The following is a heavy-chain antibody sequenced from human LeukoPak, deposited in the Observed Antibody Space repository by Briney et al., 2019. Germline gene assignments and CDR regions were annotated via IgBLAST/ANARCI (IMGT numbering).Heavy chain of an antibody. Sequence: PGGSLRLSCAASGFTFDDYGMSWVRQAPGKGLEWVSGINWNGVSTSYVDSVKGRFTISRDDATNTLFLQMNNLRTEDSAIYYCLRDFHRESDYWGQGTLVTVSS. CDR3: LRDFHRESDY. CDR2: INWNGVST. V-gene: IGHV3-20*04. CDR1: GFTFDDYG. J-gene: IGHJ4*02. D-gene: IGHD5-24*01.